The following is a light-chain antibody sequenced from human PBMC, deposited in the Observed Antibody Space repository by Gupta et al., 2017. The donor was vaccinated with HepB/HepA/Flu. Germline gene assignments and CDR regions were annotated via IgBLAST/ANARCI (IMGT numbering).Light chain of an antibody. Sequence: EIVLTHSPGTLSLSPGERASLSCRASQSVSSSYLAGYQQKPGQAPRLLIYGASSRATGIPDRFSGSGAGTDVTLNIIRREPEDFSVYYCQQHSSTPPLTFGGGTKVEIK. V-gene: IGKV3-20*01. J-gene: IGKJ4*02. CDR2: GAS. CDR3: QQHSSTPPLT. CDR1: QSVSSSY.